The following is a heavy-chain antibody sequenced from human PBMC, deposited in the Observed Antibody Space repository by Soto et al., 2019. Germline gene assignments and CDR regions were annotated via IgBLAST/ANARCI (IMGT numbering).Heavy chain of an antibody. CDR1: GYSFTSYW. Sequence: PGESLKISCKGSGYSFTSYWISWVRQMPGKGLEWMGRIDPSDSYTNYSPSFQGHVTISADKSISTAYLQWSSLKASDTAMYYCAGGIGYYYYYGMDVWGQGTTVTVSS. CDR3: AGGIGYYYYYGMDV. J-gene: IGHJ6*02. CDR2: IDPSDSYT. V-gene: IGHV5-10-1*01.